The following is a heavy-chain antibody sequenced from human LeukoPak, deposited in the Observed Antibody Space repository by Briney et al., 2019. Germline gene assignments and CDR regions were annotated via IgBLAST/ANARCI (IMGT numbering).Heavy chain of an antibody. D-gene: IGHD3-22*01. CDR2: IRYDGSNK. J-gene: IGHJ4*02. V-gene: IGHV3-30*02. Sequence: PGGSLRLSCAASGFTFSSYGRHWVRQAPGKGLEWVAFIRYDGSNKYYADSVKGRFTISRDNSKNTLYLQMNSLRAEDTAVYYCAKEPRFYYDSSGFDYWGQGTLVTVSS. CDR1: GFTFSSYG. CDR3: AKEPRFYYDSSGFDY.